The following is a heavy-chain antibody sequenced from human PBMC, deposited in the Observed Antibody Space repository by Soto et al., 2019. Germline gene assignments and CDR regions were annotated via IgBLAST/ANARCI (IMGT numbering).Heavy chain of an antibody. CDR1: GGTFSSYA. V-gene: IGHV1-69*01. Sequence: QVQLVQSGAEVKKPGSSVKVSCKASGGTFSSYAISWVRQAPGQGLEWMGGIIPIFGTANYAQKFQGRVTITADESTSTAYMELSSLRSEYTAVYYCAREVRDSVVVPAAMLGSWFDPWGQGTLVTVSS. J-gene: IGHJ5*02. CDR3: AREVRDSVVVPAAMLGSWFDP. CDR2: IIPIFGTA. D-gene: IGHD2-2*01.